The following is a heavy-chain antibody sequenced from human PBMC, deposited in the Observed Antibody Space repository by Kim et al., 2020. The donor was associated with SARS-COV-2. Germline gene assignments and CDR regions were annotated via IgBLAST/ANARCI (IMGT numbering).Heavy chain of an antibody. Sequence: GGSLRLSCAASGFSFGTYGMHWVRQAPGLGLDCVAVISYDGLNEYYAHSVKGRFTISRDNYRSTLYLEMNSLRPEDTAVYFCAASVEGARGSFDYWGQGALVTVAS. CDR1: GFSFGTYG. J-gene: IGHJ4*02. CDR3: AASVEGARGSFDY. CDR2: ISYDGLNE. V-gene: IGHV3-30*03. D-gene: IGHD2-15*01.